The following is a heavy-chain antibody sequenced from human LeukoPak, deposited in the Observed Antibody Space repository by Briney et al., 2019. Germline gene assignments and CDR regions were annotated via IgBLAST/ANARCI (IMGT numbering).Heavy chain of an antibody. V-gene: IGHV1-46*01. Sequence: ASVKVSCKASGYTFTSYYVHWVRQAPGQGLEWLGIINPNVGSTNYAQKFQGRVTLTSDTSTSTVYMELSSLRSDDTVVYYCARDGRRITVAGTGDNWGQGTLVTVSS. D-gene: IGHD6-19*01. J-gene: IGHJ4*02. CDR1: GYTFTSYY. CDR3: ARDGRRITVAGTGDN. CDR2: INPNVGST.